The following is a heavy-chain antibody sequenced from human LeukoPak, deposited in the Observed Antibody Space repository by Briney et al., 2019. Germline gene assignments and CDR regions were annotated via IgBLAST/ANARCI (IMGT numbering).Heavy chain of an antibody. J-gene: IGHJ4*02. Sequence: PPETLSLTCAVSGVSVRSSDYYWGWVRQPPGKGLEWIGSLYYSGSTYYNPSLESRVTISVHTSKNELSLKVTSVTAADTAVYYCARPIASAGFIDFWGQGTLVTVSS. D-gene: IGHD6-13*01. CDR2: LYYSGST. CDR1: GVSVRSSDYY. V-gene: IGHV4-39*01. CDR3: ARPIASAGFIDF.